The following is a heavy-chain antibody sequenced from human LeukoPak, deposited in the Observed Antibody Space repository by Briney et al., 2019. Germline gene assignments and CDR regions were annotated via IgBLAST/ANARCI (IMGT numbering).Heavy chain of an antibody. CDR2: IYYSGST. CDR1: GGSISSSSYY. J-gene: IGHJ5*02. CDR3: ARDRRYDILTEENWFDP. D-gene: IGHD3-9*01. Sequence: SETLSLTCTVSGGSISSSSYYWGWIRQPPGKGLEWIGSIYYSGSTYYNPSLKSRVTISVDTSKNQFSLKLSSVTAADTAVYYCARDRRYDILTEENWFDPWGQGTLVTVSS. V-gene: IGHV4-39*07.